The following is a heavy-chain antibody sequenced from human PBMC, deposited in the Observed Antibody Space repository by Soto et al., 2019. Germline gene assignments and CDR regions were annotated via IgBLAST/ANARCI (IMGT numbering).Heavy chain of an antibody. Sequence: PGGSLRLSCAASGFTFSSYAMSWVRQAPGKGLEWVSAISGSGGSTYYADSVKGRFTISRDNSKNTLYLQMNSLRAEDTAVYYCAKDLVPAAMPTSVFDYWGQGTLVTVSS. V-gene: IGHV3-23*01. CDR3: AKDLVPAAMPTSVFDY. J-gene: IGHJ4*02. D-gene: IGHD2-2*01. CDR2: ISGSGGST. CDR1: GFTFSSYA.